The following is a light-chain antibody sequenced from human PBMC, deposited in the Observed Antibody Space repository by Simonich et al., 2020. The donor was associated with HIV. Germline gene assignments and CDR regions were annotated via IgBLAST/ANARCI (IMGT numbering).Light chain of an antibody. CDR3: QQSFSTPWT. CDR2: AAS. Sequence: DIQMTQSPSSLSASVGDRVTITCRASQSISSYLNWYQQKPGKAPKLLIYAASSLQSGVPSRFSGSASGTDFTLTISSLQPEDFATYYCQQSFSTPWTFGQGTTVDIK. J-gene: IGKJ1*01. CDR1: QSISSY. V-gene: IGKV1-39*01.